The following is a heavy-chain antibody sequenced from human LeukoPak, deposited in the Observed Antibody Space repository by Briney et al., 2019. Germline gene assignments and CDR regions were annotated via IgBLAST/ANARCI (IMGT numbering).Heavy chain of an antibody. D-gene: IGHD3-16*01. V-gene: IGHV4-59*08. J-gene: IGHJ6*03. CDR3: ARQDALGKFPPPYYMDV. Sequence: SETLSLTCTVSGGSISSYNWNWIWQPPGKGLEWIGYISESGSTNYNSSLENRVTLSLDTSKSQISLNLRSATVADTAVYYCARQDALGKFPPPYYMDVWGKGTTVIVS. CDR2: ISESGST. CDR1: GGSISSYN.